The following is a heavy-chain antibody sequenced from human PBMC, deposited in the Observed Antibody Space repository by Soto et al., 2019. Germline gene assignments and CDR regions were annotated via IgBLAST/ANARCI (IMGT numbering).Heavy chain of an antibody. J-gene: IGHJ4*02. D-gene: IGHD3-10*01. V-gene: IGHV1-18*01. CDR2: ISGDSVYT. CDR1: GDILRNYG. CDR3: ARQGTGFEY. Sequence: QVQLVQSGGEVKKPGASVKVSCKAAGDILRNYGISWVRQAPGQGREWMGWISGDSVYTNYAQNLQGRVTMTTDTSTSTAYMELRSLSSAATAVYSCARQGTGFEYWGQGTLVTVSS.